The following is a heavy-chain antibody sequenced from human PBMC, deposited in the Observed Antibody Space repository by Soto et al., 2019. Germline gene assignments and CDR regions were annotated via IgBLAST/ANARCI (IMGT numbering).Heavy chain of an antibody. J-gene: IGHJ6*03. CDR3: ARGGYYDIFTGHYYYYMDV. CDR1: GGTFSSYT. D-gene: IGHD3-9*01. CDR2: IIPILGIA. Sequence: QVQLVQSGAEVKKPGSSVKVSCKASGGTFSSYTISWVRQAPGQGLEWMGRIIPILGIANYAQKFQGRVTSTADKSTSTAYMELSSLRSEDTAVYYCARGGYYDIFTGHYYYYMDVWGKGTTVTVSS. V-gene: IGHV1-69*02.